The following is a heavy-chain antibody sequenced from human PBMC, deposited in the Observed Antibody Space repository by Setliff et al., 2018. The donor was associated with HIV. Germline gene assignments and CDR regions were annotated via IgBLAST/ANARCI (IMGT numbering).Heavy chain of an antibody. V-gene: IGHV4-59*01. Sequence: PSETLSLTCGVSGYSMSSSFYWTWIRQPPGKGLEWIGYIYYSGSTNYNPSLKSRLTISVDTSKNQVSLKLSSVTAADTAVYYCARAGSYGWDYWGQGTLVTVSS. CDR3: ARAGSYGWDY. D-gene: IGHD5-18*01. J-gene: IGHJ4*02. CDR1: GYSMSSSFY. CDR2: IYYSGST.